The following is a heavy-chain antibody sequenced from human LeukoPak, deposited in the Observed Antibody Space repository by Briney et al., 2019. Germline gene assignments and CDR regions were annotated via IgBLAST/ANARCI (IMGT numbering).Heavy chain of an antibody. CDR1: GFSISNYN. Sequence: GGSLRLSCAASGFSISNYNMNWFRQAPGKGLEWLSSISSSSSTIFYADSVKGRLTISRDNAKNSVFLQMNSLRAEDTAVYYCATEPLYYYYMDVWGKGTTVTVSS. CDR2: ISSSSSTI. J-gene: IGHJ6*03. V-gene: IGHV3-48*01. CDR3: ATEPLYYYYMDV. D-gene: IGHD1-14*01.